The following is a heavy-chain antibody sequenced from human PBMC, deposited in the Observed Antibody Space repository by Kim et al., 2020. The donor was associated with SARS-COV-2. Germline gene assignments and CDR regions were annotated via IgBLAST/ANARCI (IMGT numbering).Heavy chain of an antibody. D-gene: IGHD6-13*01. Sequence: GGSLRLSCAASGFTFSSYAMHGFRQAPGKGLEWVAVISYDGSNKYYADSVKGRFTISRDNSKNTLYLQMNSLRAEDTAVYYCVQQQLGSHFDYWGQGTLVTVSS. CDR1: GFTFSSYA. CDR2: ISYDGSNK. CDR3: VQQQLGSHFDY. V-gene: IGHV3-30*04. J-gene: IGHJ4*02.